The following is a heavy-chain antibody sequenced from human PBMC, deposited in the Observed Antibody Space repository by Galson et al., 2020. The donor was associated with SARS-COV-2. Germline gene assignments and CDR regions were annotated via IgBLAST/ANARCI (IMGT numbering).Heavy chain of an antibody. J-gene: IGHJ4*02. CDR1: GFAVKNNF. Sequence: GGSLRLSCAASGFAVKNNFLSWVRQAPGKGLEWVSTLYTGGKTYYSDSVAGRFIISRDDSSNILYLQMNSLTADDTAVYYCARDPSYAYSFDYWGQGTLVTVSS. D-gene: IGHD2-15*01. V-gene: IGHV3-66*01. CDR3: ARDPSYAYSFDY. CDR2: LYTGGKT.